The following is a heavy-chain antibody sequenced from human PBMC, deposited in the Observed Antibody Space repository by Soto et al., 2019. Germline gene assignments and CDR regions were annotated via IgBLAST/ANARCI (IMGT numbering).Heavy chain of an antibody. V-gene: IGHV1-18*01. D-gene: IGHD2-2*01. CDR3: ARERQYEPLLY. J-gene: IGHJ4*02. CDR1: GYTFTNYG. Sequence: QVQLVQSGVEVKKPGASVKVSCQASGYTFTNYGITWRRQAPGQGLECMGWVSAYNRNPNYAQRFQDRVTMTTDTSTRTAYMELRNLKSDDTAIYFCARERQYEPLLYWGQGTLVTVSS. CDR2: VSAYNRNP.